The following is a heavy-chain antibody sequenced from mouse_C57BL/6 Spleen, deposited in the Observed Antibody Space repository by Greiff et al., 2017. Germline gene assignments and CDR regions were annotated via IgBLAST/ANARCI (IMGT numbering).Heavy chain of an antibody. CDR3: ARHDYFDY. CDR1: GFTFSSYT. J-gene: IGHJ2*01. V-gene: IGHV5-9*04. Sequence: EVQRVEPGGGLVKPGGSLKLSCAASGFTFSSYTMSWVRQTPEKRLEWVATISGGGGNTYYPDSVKGRFTISRDNAKNTLYLQMSSLRTEDTAVYYCARHDYFDYWGQGTTLTVSS. CDR2: ISGGGGNT.